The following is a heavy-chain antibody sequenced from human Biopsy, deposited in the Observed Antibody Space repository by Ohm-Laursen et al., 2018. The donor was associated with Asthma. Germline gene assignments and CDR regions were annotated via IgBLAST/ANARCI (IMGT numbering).Heavy chain of an antibody. V-gene: IGHV3-30*18. D-gene: IGHD3-3*01. J-gene: IGHJ3*02. CDR3: AKERYYDFWSGYTI. CDR1: GFSFNSYG. Sequence: SLRLSCAASGFSFNSYGMHWVRQAPGKGLEWVAVMSFDGRQTYYADSVKGRFTISRDNSKHTLYLQMDSLRAEDTAVYYCAKERYYDFWSGYTIWGQGTMVTVSS. CDR2: MSFDGRQT.